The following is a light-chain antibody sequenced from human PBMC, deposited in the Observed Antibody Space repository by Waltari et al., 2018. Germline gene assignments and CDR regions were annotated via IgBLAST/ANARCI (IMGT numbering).Light chain of an antibody. CDR2: KAS. V-gene: IGKV1-5*03. CDR1: QSLSNW. CDR3: QKYRNLWT. J-gene: IGKJ1*01. Sequence: DIQMTQSPSTLSASVGDRVTITCRASQSLSNWLAWYQQKPGKAPKVLIYKASTLESGVPSRCSGSGSGTEFTLTISSLQPDDFATYYCQKYRNLWTFGQGTKVEIK.